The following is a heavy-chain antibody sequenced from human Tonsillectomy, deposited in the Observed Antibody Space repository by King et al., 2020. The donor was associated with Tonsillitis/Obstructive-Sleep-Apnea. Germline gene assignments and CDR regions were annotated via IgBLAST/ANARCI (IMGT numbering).Heavy chain of an antibody. CDR1: GFTFSSYA. J-gene: IGHJ4*02. CDR3: ARDGTVIISYYFDY. CDR2: ISYDGSNK. D-gene: IGHD4-17*01. V-gene: IGHV3-30*04. Sequence: HVQLVESGGGVVQPGRSLRLSCAASGFTFSSYAMHWVRQAPGKGLEWVAVISYDGSNKYYADSVKGRFTISRDNSKNTLYLQMNSLRAEDTAVYYCARDGTVIISYYFDYWGQGTLVTVSS.